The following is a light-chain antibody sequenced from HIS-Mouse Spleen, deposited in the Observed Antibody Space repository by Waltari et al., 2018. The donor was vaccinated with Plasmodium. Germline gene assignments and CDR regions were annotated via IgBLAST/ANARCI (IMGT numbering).Light chain of an antibody. CDR3: QVWDSSSDHPV. V-gene: IGLV3-21*02. CDR1: NIGSKS. CDR2: EDS. Sequence: SYVLTQPPSVSVAPGQTARITCGGNNIGSKSVHWYQQKPGQAPVLVVYEDSDRPSGIPGRFAGANAGTTATLTISRVEAGDEADYYCQVWDSSSDHPVFGGGTKLTVL. J-gene: IGLJ2*01.